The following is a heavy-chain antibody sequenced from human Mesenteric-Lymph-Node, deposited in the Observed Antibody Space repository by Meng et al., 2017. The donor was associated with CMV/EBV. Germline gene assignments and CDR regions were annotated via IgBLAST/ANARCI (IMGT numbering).Heavy chain of an antibody. CDR1: GFSFSNYG. D-gene: IGHD3-3*01. CDR3: ARGWIWGSGFYPSDN. V-gene: IGHV3-30*02. CDR2: IRYDETDK. Sequence: GESLKISCETSGFSFSNYGFHWVRQAPGKGLEWVAFIRYDETDKYYADSVLDRFTISRDNSQKTVFLQMSSLRPEDTGLYYCARGWIWGSGFYPSDNWGQGTLVTVSS. J-gene: IGHJ4*02.